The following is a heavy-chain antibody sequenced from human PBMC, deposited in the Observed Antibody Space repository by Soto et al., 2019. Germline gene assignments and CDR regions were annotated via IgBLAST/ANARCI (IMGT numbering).Heavy chain of an antibody. D-gene: IGHD3-10*01. CDR2: IYNSGNT. CDR1: GDSISTYY. CDR3: ARASGTYFNLGGYYYYYYMDV. J-gene: IGHJ6*03. Sequence: HVQLQESGPGLVKPSETLSLTCTVSGDSISTYYWSWIRQPPGKGLEWIASIYNSGNTNYNPSLKSRVTISVDTSKNQFSLKLSSVTAADTAVYYCARASGTYFNLGGYYYYYYMDVWGKGTTVTVSS. V-gene: IGHV4-59*01.